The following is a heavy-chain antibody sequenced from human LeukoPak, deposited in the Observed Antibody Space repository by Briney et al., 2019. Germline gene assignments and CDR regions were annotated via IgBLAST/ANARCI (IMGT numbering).Heavy chain of an antibody. V-gene: IGHV4-4*07. Sequence: SETLSLTCTVSGGSISSYYWSWIRQPAGKRLEWIGRISSSGSTNYNPSLKSRVTMSVDSSKNQFSLILISVTAADTAVYYCARYCSSTSCYEEDAFDIWGQGTMVTVSS. D-gene: IGHD2-2*01. CDR2: ISSSGST. J-gene: IGHJ3*02. CDR3: ARYCSSTSCYEEDAFDI. CDR1: GGSISSYY.